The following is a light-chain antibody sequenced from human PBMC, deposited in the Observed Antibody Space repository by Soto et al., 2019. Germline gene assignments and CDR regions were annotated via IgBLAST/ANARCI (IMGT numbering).Light chain of an antibody. J-gene: IGLJ3*02. Sequence: QSVLTQPASVSGSPGQSITISCSGTTSDVGGYDVVSWYQQHPSKAPKLMIFEVNQRPSGVSDRFSGSKSGNTASLTISGLQAGDEADYYCCSFAGSSTFWVFGGGTKLTVL. CDR1: TSDVGGYDV. V-gene: IGLV2-23*02. CDR3: CSFAGSSTFWV. CDR2: EVN.